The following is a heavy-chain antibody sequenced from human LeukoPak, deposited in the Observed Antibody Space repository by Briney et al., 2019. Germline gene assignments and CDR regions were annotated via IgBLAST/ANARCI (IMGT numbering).Heavy chain of an antibody. CDR3: ARDPENCSSTSCYVHFQH. Sequence: SVKVSCKASGGTSSSYAISWVRQAPGQGLEWMGGIIPIFGTANYAQKFQGRVTITADESTSTAYMELSSLRSEDTAVYYCARDPENCSSTSCYVHFQHWGQGTLSPSPQ. CDR2: IIPIFGTA. D-gene: IGHD2-2*01. V-gene: IGHV1-69*01. CDR1: GGTSSSYA. J-gene: IGHJ1*01.